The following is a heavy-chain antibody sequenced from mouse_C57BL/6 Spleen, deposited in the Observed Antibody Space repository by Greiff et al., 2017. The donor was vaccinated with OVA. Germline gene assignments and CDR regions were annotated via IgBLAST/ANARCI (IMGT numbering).Heavy chain of an antibody. CDR3: ARSDYGSKGAMDY. CDR1: GYTFTSYG. V-gene: IGHV1-81*01. CDR2: IYPRSGNT. J-gene: IGHJ4*01. D-gene: IGHD1-1*01. Sequence: VKLQESGAELARPGASVKLSCKASGYTFTSYGISWVKQRTGRGLEWIGEIYPRSGNTYYNEKFKGKATLTADKSSSTAYMELRSLTSEDSAVYFCARSDYGSKGAMDYWGQGTSVTVSS.